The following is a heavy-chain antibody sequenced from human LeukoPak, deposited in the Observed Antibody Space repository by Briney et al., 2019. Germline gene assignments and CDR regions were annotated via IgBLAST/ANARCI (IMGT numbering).Heavy chain of an antibody. CDR3: SRSYYGSSWYYFDH. V-gene: IGHV1-18*01. Sequence: ASVKVSCKTSGYTFNNFGITWVRQAPGQGLEWMGWISIGDGRTHYGRKFQDRVSMTREMSSSTAFLELSSLRSDDTAFYFCSRSYYGSSWYYFDHWGQGTLVTVSS. CDR1: GYTFNNFG. D-gene: IGHD2-21*01. CDR2: ISIGDGRT. J-gene: IGHJ4*02.